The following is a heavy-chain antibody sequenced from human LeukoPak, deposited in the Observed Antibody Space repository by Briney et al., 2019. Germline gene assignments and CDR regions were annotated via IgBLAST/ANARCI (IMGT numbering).Heavy chain of an antibody. CDR2: IYHSGST. Sequence: SETLSLTCTVSGYSISSDYYWGWVRQPPGKGLEWIGSIYHSGSTYYNPSLKSRVTISVDTSKNQFSLKLSSVTAADTAVYYCAKTYYYDSSGYYYLDYWGQGTLVTVSS. CDR3: AKTYYYDSSGYYYLDY. CDR1: GYSISSDYY. J-gene: IGHJ4*02. D-gene: IGHD3-22*01. V-gene: IGHV4-38-2*02.